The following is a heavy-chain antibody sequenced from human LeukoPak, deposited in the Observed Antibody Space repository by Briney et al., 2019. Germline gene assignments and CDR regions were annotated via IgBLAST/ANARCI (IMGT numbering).Heavy chain of an antibody. V-gene: IGHV4-39*01. Sequence: SETLSLTCSVSGDSISRSDSYWDWIRQPPGKGLEWIGTLYYTGITYYSPSLKSRLTMSVDTSNNQFSLNLRSVTAADTAVYYCARRRYYDGSGYLEWGQGTLLSVSS. CDR3: ARRRYYDGSGYLE. J-gene: IGHJ1*01. D-gene: IGHD3-22*01. CDR2: LYYTGIT. CDR1: GDSISRSDSY.